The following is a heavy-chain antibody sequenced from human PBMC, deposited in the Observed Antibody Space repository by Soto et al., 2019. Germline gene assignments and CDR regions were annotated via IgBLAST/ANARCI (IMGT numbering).Heavy chain of an antibody. CDR3: ARRDFWSGYSTSYGMDV. J-gene: IGHJ6*02. D-gene: IGHD3-3*01. CDR2: IYPGDSDT. CDR1: GYSFTSYW. Sequence: GESLKISCQGSGYSFTSYWIGWVRQMPGKGLEWMWIIYPGDSDTRYSPSFQGQVTISADKSISTAYLQWSSLKASDTAMYYCARRDFWSGYSTSYGMDVWGQGTTVTVSS. V-gene: IGHV5-51*01.